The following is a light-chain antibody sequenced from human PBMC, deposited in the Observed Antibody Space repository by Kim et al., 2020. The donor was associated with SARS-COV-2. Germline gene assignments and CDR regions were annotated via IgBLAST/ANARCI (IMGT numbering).Light chain of an antibody. Sequence: ASVGDRVTITCRASQDIRHDLGWYQQRPGTAPKLLIYAASSLHSGVPSRFSGSGSGTDFTLTISSLQPEDFATYFCLQDYIYPWTFGQGTKVDIK. CDR2: AAS. CDR3: LQDYIYPWT. J-gene: IGKJ1*01. CDR1: QDIRHD. V-gene: IGKV1-6*01.